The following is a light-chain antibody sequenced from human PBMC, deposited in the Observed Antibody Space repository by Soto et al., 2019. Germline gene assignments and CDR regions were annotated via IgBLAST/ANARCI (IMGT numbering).Light chain of an antibody. V-gene: IGKV3-11*01. J-gene: IGKJ4*01. CDR2: DAS. Sequence: EIVLTQSPATLPLSPGDRATLSCRASQSVASYLAWYQQKPGQAPRLLINDASNRATGIPARFSGSGSGTDFTLTISSLEPEDFAVYYCQQRSTWPLTFGGGTKVEI. CDR1: QSVASY. CDR3: QQRSTWPLT.